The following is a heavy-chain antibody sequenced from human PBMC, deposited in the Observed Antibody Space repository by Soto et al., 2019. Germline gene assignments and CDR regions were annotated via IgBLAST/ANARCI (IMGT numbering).Heavy chain of an antibody. Sequence: QVQLQESGPGLVKPSETLSLTCTVSGGSISSYYWSWIRQPPGKGLEWIGYIYYSGSTNYNPSLKSRVTISVDTSKNQFSLKLSSVTAADTAVYYCAGGYSYGKTGVDYWGQGTLVTLSS. CDR3: AGGYSYGKTGVDY. V-gene: IGHV4-59*01. CDR1: GGSISSYY. D-gene: IGHD5-18*01. CDR2: IYYSGST. J-gene: IGHJ4*02.